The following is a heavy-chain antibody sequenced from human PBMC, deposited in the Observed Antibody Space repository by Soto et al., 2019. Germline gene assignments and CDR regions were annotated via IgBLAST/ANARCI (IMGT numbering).Heavy chain of an antibody. CDR3: ALVCISASCYVGY. D-gene: IGHD2-2*01. V-gene: IGHV1-18*01. J-gene: IGHJ4*02. CDR1: GYTFTNYG. Sequence: QVQLVQSGAEVNKPGASVKVSCKASGYTFTNYGISWVRQAPGQGLECMGWISASNGNTNYAQKCQGRVTMTTDTSTSTAYMELSSQISDDTAVYYCALVCISASCYVGYWGQGTLVTVAS. CDR2: ISASNGNT.